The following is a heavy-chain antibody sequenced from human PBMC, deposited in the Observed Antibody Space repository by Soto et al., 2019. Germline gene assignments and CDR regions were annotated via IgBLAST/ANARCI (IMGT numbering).Heavy chain of an antibody. Sequence: PGGSLRLSCAASGFTFSSYGMHWVRQAPGKGLEWVAVIWYDGSNKYYADSVKGRFTISRDNSKNTLYLQMNSLRAEDTAVYYCARERVYIVGATRRDAFDIWGQGTMVTVSS. V-gene: IGHV3-33*01. CDR2: IWYDGSNK. CDR3: ARERVYIVGATRRDAFDI. D-gene: IGHD1-26*01. J-gene: IGHJ3*02. CDR1: GFTFSSYG.